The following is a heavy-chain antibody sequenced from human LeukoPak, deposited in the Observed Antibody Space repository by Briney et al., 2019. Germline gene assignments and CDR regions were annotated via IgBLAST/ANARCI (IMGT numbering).Heavy chain of an antibody. V-gene: IGHV5-51*01. Sequence: GESLKISCKGSGYSFTSYWIGWVRQMPGKGLEWVGIIYPGDSDTRYSPSFQGQVTISADKSISTAYLQWSSLKASDTAMYYCARQKVTVVRGVIITEYFDYWGQGTLVTVSS. CDR2: IYPGDSDT. CDR3: ARQKVTVVRGVIITEYFDY. J-gene: IGHJ4*02. D-gene: IGHD3-10*01. CDR1: GYSFTSYW.